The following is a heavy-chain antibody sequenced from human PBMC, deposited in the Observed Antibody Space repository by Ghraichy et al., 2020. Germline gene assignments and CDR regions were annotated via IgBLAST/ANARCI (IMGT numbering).Heavy chain of an antibody. V-gene: IGHV1-2*02. J-gene: IGHJ4*02. D-gene: IGHD1-26*01. CDR2: INPNSGGT. CDR3: ARDPRAPYSGSYFAGG. Sequence: ASVKVSCKASGYTFTGYYMHWVRQAPGQGLEWMGWINPNSGGTNYAQKFQGRVTMTRDTSISTAYMELSRLRSDDTAVYYCARDPRAPYSGSYFAGGWGQGTLVTVSS. CDR1: GYTFTGYY.